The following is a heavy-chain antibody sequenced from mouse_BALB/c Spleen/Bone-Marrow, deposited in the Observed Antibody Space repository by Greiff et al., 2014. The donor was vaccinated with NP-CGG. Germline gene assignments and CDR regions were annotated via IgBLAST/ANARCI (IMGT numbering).Heavy chain of an antibody. D-gene: IGHD2-14*01. CDR2: IRPNSDNT. CDR3: ARHHRYAYYFDY. Sequence: QVQLKDSGSVLVRPGASVKLSCKASGYTFTSSWMHWAKQRPGQGLEWIGEIRPNSDNTNYNEKFKGKATLTVDTSSSTTYVDLSSLTSEDSAVYYCARHHRYAYYFDYWGQGTTLTVSS. CDR1: GYTFTSSW. V-gene: IGHV1S130*01. J-gene: IGHJ2*01.